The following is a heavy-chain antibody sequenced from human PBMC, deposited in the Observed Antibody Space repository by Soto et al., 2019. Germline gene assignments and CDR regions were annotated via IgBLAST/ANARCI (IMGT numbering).Heavy chain of an antibody. CDR3: AKDPSVLRFLEYEDY. V-gene: IGHV3-23*01. CDR2: ISGSGGTT. CDR1: GFTFSSYA. J-gene: IGHJ4*02. Sequence: EVQLLESGGGLVQPGGSLRLSCAASGFTFSSYAMSWVRQAPGKGLEWVSAISGSGGTTYYADSVKGRFTISRDNSKNTLYLQMNSMRAEDTAVYYCAKDPSVLRFLEYEDYWGQGTLVTVSS. D-gene: IGHD3-3*01.